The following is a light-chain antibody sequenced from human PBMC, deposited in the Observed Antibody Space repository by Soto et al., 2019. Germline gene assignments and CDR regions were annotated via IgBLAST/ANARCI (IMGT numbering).Light chain of an antibody. CDR1: RTDGDGYDY. V-gene: IGLV2-14*01. J-gene: IGLJ1*01. CDR3: TSYTRSTTFYV. CDR2: DVY. Sequence: HSALTQPASVSRSPGQSFASSCSVVRTDGDGYDYVSWYQQHPGRAPQLIIYDVYNRASGVSHRFSGSKSGDTASLTISGLQAEDQADYYCTSYTRSTTFYVFGTGSKVTVL.